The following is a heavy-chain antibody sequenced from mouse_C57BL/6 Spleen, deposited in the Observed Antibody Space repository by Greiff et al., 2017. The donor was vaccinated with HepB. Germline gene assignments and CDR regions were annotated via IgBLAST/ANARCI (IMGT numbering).Heavy chain of an antibody. Sequence: EVQLQQSGPELVKPGASVKISCKASGYTFTDYYMNWVKQSHGQSLEWIGDINPKNGGTSYNQKFKGKATLTVDKSSSTAYMEIRSLTSEDSAVYYCARRELAYYSNFYAMDYWGQGTSVTVSS. CDR2: INPKNGGT. CDR1: GYTFTDYY. V-gene: IGHV1-26*01. CDR3: ARRELAYYSNFYAMDY. J-gene: IGHJ4*01. D-gene: IGHD2-5*01.